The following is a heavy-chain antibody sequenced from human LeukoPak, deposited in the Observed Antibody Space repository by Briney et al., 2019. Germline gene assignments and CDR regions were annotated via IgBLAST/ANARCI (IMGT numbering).Heavy chain of an antibody. V-gene: IGHV3-13*01. Sequence: GGSLRLSCAASGFTLSDYDIHWVRQPIGKGLDWVSGLGSAGDKYHAGSERGRFTISREDAENSVYLQMNGLRPEDTAIYYCARAKRETSTRPWTSGMDVWGQGARVTVSS. CDR1: GFTLSDYD. CDR3: ARAKRETSTRPWTSGMDV. CDR2: LGSAGDK. J-gene: IGHJ6*02. D-gene: IGHD3/OR15-3a*01.